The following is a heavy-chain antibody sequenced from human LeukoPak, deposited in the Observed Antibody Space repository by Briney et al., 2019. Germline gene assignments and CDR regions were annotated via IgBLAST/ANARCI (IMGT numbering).Heavy chain of an antibody. CDR1: GYTFTSYA. J-gene: IGHJ4*02. CDR2: ISAYNGNT. V-gene: IGHV1-18*01. CDR3: ARDSPQYSSSKYFDY. Sequence: ASVKLSSKASGYTFTSYAISWVRQAPGQGLEWMGWISAYNGNTNYAQKPQGRVTMTTDTSTSTAYMELRSLRSDDTAVYYCARDSPQYSSSKYFDYWGQGTLVTVSS. D-gene: IGHD6-6*01.